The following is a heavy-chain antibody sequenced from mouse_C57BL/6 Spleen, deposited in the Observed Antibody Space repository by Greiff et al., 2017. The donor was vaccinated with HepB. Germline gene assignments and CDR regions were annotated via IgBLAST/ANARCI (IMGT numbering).Heavy chain of an antibody. J-gene: IGHJ1*03. CDR3: ARGGYGSSYWYFDV. Sequence: VQLQQSGAELVKPGASVKMSCKASRYTFTSYWITWVKQRPGQGLEWIGDIYPGSGSTNYNEKFKSKATLTVDTSSSTAYMQLSSLTSEDSAVYYCARGGYGSSYWYFDVWGTGTTVTVSS. V-gene: IGHV1-55*01. CDR1: RYTFTSYW. D-gene: IGHD1-1*01. CDR2: IYPGSGST.